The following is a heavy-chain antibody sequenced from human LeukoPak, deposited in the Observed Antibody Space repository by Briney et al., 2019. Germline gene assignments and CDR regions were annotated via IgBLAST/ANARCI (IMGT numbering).Heavy chain of an antibody. CDR1: GFTFTSYG. D-gene: IGHD3-10*01. J-gene: IGHJ4*02. CDR3: ARDLSPVVRASPMGY. Sequence: PGGSLRLSCAASGFTFTSYGMHWVRQAPGKGLEWVALITYDGDYKYYSDSVKGRFTISSYTSKNTLYLQMNSLGAEDTAVYYCARDLSPVVRASPMGYWGQGTLVTVSS. V-gene: IGHV3-30*03. CDR2: ITYDGDYK.